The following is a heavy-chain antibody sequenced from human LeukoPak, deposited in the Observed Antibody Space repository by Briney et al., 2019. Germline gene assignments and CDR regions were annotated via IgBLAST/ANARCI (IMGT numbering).Heavy chain of an antibody. J-gene: IGHJ5*02. CDR1: GYTFSNYA. V-gene: IGHV7-4-1*02. Sequence: ASVKVSCKASGYTFSNYAMNWVRQAPGQGLEWMGWINTNTGNPTYAQGFTGRFVFSLDTSVSTAYLQISSLKAEDTAVYYCAGQPVFNWFDPWGQGTLVTVSS. CDR2: INTNTGNP. CDR3: AGQPVFNWFDP.